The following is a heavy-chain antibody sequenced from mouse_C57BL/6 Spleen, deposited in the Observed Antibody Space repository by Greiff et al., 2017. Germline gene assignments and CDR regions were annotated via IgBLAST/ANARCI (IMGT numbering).Heavy chain of an antibody. D-gene: IGHD2-4*01. CDR2: ISSGSSTI. V-gene: IGHV5-17*01. Sequence: EVKLVESGGGLVKPGGSLKLSCAASGFTFSDYGMHWVRQAPEKGLEWVAYISSGSSTIYYADTVKGRFTISRDNAKNTLFLQMTSLRAEDTAMYYCARGDYYDYVAFAYWGQGTLVTVSA. CDR3: ARGDYYDYVAFAY. CDR1: GFTFSDYG. J-gene: IGHJ3*01.